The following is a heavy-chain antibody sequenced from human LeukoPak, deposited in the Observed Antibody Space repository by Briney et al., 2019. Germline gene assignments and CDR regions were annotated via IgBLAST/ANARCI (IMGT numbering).Heavy chain of an antibody. J-gene: IGHJ5*02. CDR3: ASHTIFGVVMIQNWFDP. Sequence: SETLSLTCTVAGGSISSSSYYWGWIRQPPGKGLEWIGSIYYSGSTYYHPSLKSRVTISVDTSKNQFSLKLSSVTAADTAVYYCASHTIFGVVMIQNWFDPWGQGTLVTVSS. CDR1: GGSISSSSYY. V-gene: IGHV4-39*01. CDR2: IYYSGST. D-gene: IGHD3-3*01.